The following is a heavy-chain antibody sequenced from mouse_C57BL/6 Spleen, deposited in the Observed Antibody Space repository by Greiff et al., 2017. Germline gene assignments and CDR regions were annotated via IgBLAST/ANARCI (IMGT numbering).Heavy chain of an antibody. V-gene: IGHV5-4*01. J-gene: IGHJ2*01. D-gene: IGHD2-1*01. CDR1: GFTFSIYA. CDR2: ISDGGSYT. Sequence: EVKLMESGGGLVKPGGSLKLSCAASGFTFSIYAMSWVRQTPEKRLEWVATISDGGSYTYYPDNVKGRFTISRDNAKNNLYLQMSHLKSEDTAMYYCARDGGYGNYFDYWGQGTTLTVSS. CDR3: ARDGGYGNYFDY.